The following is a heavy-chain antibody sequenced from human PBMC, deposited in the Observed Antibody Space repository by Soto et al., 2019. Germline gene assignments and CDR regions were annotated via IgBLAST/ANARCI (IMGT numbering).Heavy chain of an antibody. Sequence: QITLKESGPTVVKPTETLTLTCTFSGFSLTTSGVGVGWVRQSPGKAPEWLALIYWDDDKRYSTSLKSRLTITKETSTSQVVLTMANVDPADTATYYCAHRVLRTVFGVVTTTAIYFDFWGQGTPVVVSS. CDR1: GFSLTTSGVG. V-gene: IGHV2-5*02. CDR2: IYWDDDK. J-gene: IGHJ4*02. D-gene: IGHD3-3*01. CDR3: AHRVLRTVFGVVTTTAIYFDF.